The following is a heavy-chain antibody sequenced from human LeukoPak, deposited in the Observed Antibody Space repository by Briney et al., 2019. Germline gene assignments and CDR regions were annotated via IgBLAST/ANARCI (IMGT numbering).Heavy chain of an antibody. CDR1: GGSISSYY. Sequence: SETLSLTCTVSGGSISSYYWSWVRQPPGKGLEWIGRIYTSGSTNYNPSLKSRVTMSVDTSKDQFSLKLSSVTAADTAVYYCARDPWGFGPYYYYGMDVWGQGTTVTVSS. CDR3: ARDPWGFGPYYYYGMDV. CDR2: IYTSGST. J-gene: IGHJ6*02. D-gene: IGHD7-27*01. V-gene: IGHV4-4*07.